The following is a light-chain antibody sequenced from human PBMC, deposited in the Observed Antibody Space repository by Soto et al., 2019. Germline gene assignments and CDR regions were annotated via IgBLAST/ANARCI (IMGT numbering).Light chain of an antibody. CDR3: QQYGTSLGYT. Sequence: EFVLTQSPDTLSLSPGDGATLSCRASQSVSSRSLAWYQQKPGQAPRLLIFDASSRATGIPDRFSGSGSGTDFSLIISKLEPEDFAVYYCQQYGTSLGYTFGQGTKLEIK. J-gene: IGKJ2*01. CDR1: QSVSSRS. V-gene: IGKV3-20*01. CDR2: DAS.